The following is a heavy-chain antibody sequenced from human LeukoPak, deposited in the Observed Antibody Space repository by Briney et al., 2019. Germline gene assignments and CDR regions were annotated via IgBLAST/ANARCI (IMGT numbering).Heavy chain of an antibody. CDR2: IIPIFGTA. V-gene: IGHV1-69*05. J-gene: IGHJ5*02. CDR3: ARAWYDFWSGYSTNWFDP. D-gene: IGHD3-3*01. CDR1: EGTFSSYA. Sequence: ASVKVSCKASEGTFSSYAISWVRQAPGQGLEWMGGIIPIFGTANCAQKFQGRVTITTDESTSTAYMELSSLRSEDTAVYYCARAWYDFWSGYSTNWFDPWGQGTLVTVSS.